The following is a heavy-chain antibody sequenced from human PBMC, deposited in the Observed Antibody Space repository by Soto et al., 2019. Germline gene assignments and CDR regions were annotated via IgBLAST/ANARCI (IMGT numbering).Heavy chain of an antibody. D-gene: IGHD6-13*01. J-gene: IGHJ4*02. CDR3: ARRGPGTYFDY. CDR1: GFTFCSHA. CDR2: ISGSGDST. Sequence: SGGAPRLSFAASGFTFCSHAINLVPQAPGKGLEWVSVISGSGDSTYYADSVKGRFTISRDNSKNTLYLQMNSLRTEDTAVYYCARRGPGTYFDYWGQGTLVTVSS. V-gene: IGHV3-23*01.